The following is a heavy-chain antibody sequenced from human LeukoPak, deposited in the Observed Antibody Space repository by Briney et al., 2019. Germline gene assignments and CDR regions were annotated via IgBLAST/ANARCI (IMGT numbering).Heavy chain of an antibody. CDR2: ISAYNGNT. J-gene: IGHJ4*02. V-gene: IGHV1-18*01. CDR1: GYTFTSYG. Sequence: ASVKVSCKASGYTFTSYGISWVRQAPGQGLEWTGWISAYNGNTNYAQKLQGRVTMTTDTSTSTAYMELRSLRSDDTAVYYCARGTVLRYFDWLSNFDYWGQGTLVTVSS. D-gene: IGHD3-9*01. CDR3: ARGTVLRYFDWLSNFDY.